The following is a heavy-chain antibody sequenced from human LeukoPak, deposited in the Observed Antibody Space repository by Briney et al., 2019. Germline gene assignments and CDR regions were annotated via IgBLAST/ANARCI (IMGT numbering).Heavy chain of an antibody. D-gene: IGHD4-17*01. CDR1: GDSVSNNRAA. V-gene: IGHV6-1*01. CDR2: TYYRSKCSS. Sequence: SQTLSLTCAISGDSVSNNRAAWNWIRQSPSRGLEWLGRTYYRSKCSSDYGVSVRSRMTIKPDTSKIQFSLQLNSVTPEDTAMYYCARSVGDQVDCWGQGTLVTVSS. CDR3: ARSVGDQVDC. J-gene: IGHJ4*02.